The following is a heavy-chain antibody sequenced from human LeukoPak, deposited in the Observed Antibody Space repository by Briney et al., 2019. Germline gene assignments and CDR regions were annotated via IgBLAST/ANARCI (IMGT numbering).Heavy chain of an antibody. D-gene: IGHD5-24*01. J-gene: IGHJ4*02. CDR1: GYTFTTYA. CDR3: ARDRYGDGFAHFDY. CDR2: ITPSGGT. Sequence: ASVKVSCKASGYTFTTYAMHWVRQAPGQGLEWMGWITPSGGTNYPQKFQGRVAITRDTSITTAYMDLSRLTSDDTAVYYCARDRYGDGFAHFDYWGQGALVAVSS. V-gene: IGHV1-2*02.